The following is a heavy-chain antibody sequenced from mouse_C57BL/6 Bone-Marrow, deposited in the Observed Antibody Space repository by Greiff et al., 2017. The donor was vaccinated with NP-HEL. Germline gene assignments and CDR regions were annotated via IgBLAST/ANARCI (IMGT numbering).Heavy chain of an antibody. V-gene: IGHV5-9-1*02. CDR1: GFTFSSYA. CDR3: TRGDYYGSSYGFAY. CDR2: ISSGGDYI. D-gene: IGHD1-1*01. Sequence: EVKLMESGEGLVKPGGSLKLSCAASGFTFSSYAMSWVRQTPEKRLEWVAYISSGGDYIYYADTVKGRFTISRDNARNTLYLQMSSLKSEDTAMYYCTRGDYYGSSYGFAYWGQGTLVTVSA. J-gene: IGHJ3*01.